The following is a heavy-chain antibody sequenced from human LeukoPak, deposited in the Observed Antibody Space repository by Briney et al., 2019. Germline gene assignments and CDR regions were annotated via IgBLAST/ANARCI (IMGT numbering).Heavy chain of an antibody. CDR1: GGTFSSYA. J-gene: IGHJ1*01. CDR3: ARGGSDAEYFQH. CDR2: IIPIFGIA. Sequence: SVKVSWKASGGTFSSYAISWVRQAPGQGLEWMGRIIPIFGIADYAQKFQGRVTITADKSTSTAYMELSSLRSEDTAVYYCARGGSDAEYFQHWGQGTLVTVSS. D-gene: IGHD2-15*01. V-gene: IGHV1-69*04.